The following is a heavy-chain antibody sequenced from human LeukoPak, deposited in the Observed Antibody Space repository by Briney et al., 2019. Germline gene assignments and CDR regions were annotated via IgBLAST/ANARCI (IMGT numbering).Heavy chain of an antibody. Sequence: PGGSLRLSCAASGLTFSDYYMSWIRQAPGKGLEWVSYISDSGTTIYYADSVKGRFTISRDNAKNSLYLQMDSPRAEDTAVYYCARTMLVDGDAFDPWGQGTLVTVSS. D-gene: IGHD4-17*01. CDR1: GLTFSDYY. V-gene: IGHV3-11*01. CDR3: ARTMLVDGDAFDP. CDR2: ISDSGTTI. J-gene: IGHJ5*02.